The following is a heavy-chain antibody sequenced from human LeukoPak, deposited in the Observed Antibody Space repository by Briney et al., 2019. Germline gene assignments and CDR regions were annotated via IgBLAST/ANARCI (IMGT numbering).Heavy chain of an antibody. CDR2: INHSGST. CDR3: ARRLDSSGWYRSPRGFDY. Sequence: SETLSLTCTVSGGSISSGDYYWRWIRQPPGKGLEWIGEINHSGSTNYNPSLKSRVTISVDTSKNQFSLKLSSVTAADTAVYYCARRLDSSGWYRSPRGFDYWGQGTLVTVSS. CDR1: GGSISSGDYY. V-gene: IGHV4-39*07. J-gene: IGHJ4*02. D-gene: IGHD6-19*01.